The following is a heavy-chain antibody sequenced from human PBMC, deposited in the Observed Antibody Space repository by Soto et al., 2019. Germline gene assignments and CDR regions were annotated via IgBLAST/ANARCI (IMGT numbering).Heavy chain of an antibody. V-gene: IGHV4-31*03. D-gene: IGHD6-6*01. J-gene: IGHJ6*02. Sequence: SETLSLTCSVSSDSMNSGGYYWSWIRQHPGKGLEWIGYIYSNGDTYYNPSLKSRVTISVDTSKNQFSLNLTSVTAADTAVYYCARRGGSSSGYYYAMDVWGQGTTVTVSS. CDR1: SDSMNSGGYY. CDR2: IYSNGDT. CDR3: ARRGGSSSGYYYAMDV.